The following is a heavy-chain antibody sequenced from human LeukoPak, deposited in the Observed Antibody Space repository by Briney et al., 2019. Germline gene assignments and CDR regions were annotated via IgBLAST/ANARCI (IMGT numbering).Heavy chain of an antibody. CDR2: IYSGGST. V-gene: IGHV3-53*01. D-gene: IGHD3-22*01. J-gene: IGHJ4*02. CDR3: AKRAAKSSMIVVVIAFDY. Sequence: GGSLRLSCAASGFTVSSNYMSWVRQAPGKGLEWVSVIYSGGSTYYADSVKGRFTISRDNSKNTLYLQMNSLRAEDTAVYYCAKRAAKSSMIVVVIAFDYWGQGTLVTVSS. CDR1: GFTVSSNY.